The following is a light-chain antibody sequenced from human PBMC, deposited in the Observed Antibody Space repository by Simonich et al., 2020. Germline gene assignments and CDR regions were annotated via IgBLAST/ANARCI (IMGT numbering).Light chain of an antibody. CDR3: QQYYSFPPWT. J-gene: IGKJ1*01. CDR1: QXXSXX. V-gene: IGKV1-9*01. Sequence: IQLTQSPSXXXASVGXFITIHARASQXXSXXLXXYQPKPGKAPKRLNYAASTXXSGFPXRXXXSGXXXXXPLXXXSLQPEDFATYYCQQYYSFPPWTFGQGTKVXIK. CDR2: AAS.